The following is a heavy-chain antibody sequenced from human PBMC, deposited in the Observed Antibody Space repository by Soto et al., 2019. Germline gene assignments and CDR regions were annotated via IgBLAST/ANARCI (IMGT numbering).Heavy chain of an antibody. CDR1: GGSISSGGYY. CDR2: IYYSGST. D-gene: IGHD4-17*01. V-gene: IGHV4-31*01. CDR3: AGMVSSAHGDFSD. J-gene: IGHJ4*02. Sequence: QVQLQESGPGLVKPSQTLSLTCTVSGGSISSGGYYWSWIRQHPGKGLEWIGFIYYSGSTYYNPSLCTLVTISVDTSNDPFSLKRSSLTAADTAVYYFAGMVSSAHGDFSDWGQGTLVTLSS.